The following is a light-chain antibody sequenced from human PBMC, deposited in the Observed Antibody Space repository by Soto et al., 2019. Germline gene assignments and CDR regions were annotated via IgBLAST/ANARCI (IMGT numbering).Light chain of an antibody. CDR1: QNIDYN. V-gene: IGKV3-15*01. CDR2: RAS. Sequence: ILMTQSPATVSVSPGESATLSCRASQNIDYNVAWYQHRPGQAPRLLIYRASTRAPGVPARFSGSGSGTEFTLTISSLQPEDFTVYSCLQYHNLWAFGQGTKVEI. J-gene: IGKJ1*01. CDR3: LQYHNLWA.